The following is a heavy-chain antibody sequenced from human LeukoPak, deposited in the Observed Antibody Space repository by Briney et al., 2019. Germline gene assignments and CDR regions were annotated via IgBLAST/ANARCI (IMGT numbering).Heavy chain of an antibody. CDR1: GGTFSSYA. D-gene: IGHD3-3*01. J-gene: IGHJ5*02. CDR3: ARAFWSGYYLWWFDP. V-gene: IGHV1-69*05. CDR2: IIPIFVTA. Sequence: ASVKVSCKASGGTFSSYAISWVRQAPGQGLEWMGGIIPIFVTANYAQKFQGRVTITTDESTSTAYMELSSVGSEDTAVYYCARAFWSGYYLWWFDPWGQGTLVTVSS.